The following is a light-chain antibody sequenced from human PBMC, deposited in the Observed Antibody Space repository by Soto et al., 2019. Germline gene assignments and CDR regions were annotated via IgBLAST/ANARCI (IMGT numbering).Light chain of an antibody. CDR3: QHYVTWPLT. CDR2: DTS. CDR1: QGIGDT. V-gene: IGKV3-15*01. J-gene: IGKJ4*01. Sequence: EIVMTQSPATLSVSPGEGATPSCRASQGIGDTLAWDQQKPGQTPRLLIYDTSIRATGVPARFSGSRSGEEFPLTISRLQSEEFAVYYFQHYVTWPLTFGGGTKVE.